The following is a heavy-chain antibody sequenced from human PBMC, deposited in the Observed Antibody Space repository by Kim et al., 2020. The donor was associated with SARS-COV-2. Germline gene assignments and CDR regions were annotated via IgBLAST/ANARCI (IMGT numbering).Heavy chain of an antibody. J-gene: IGHJ3*02. D-gene: IGHD3-16*02. Sequence: LGTFAFSWVRQAPGQGLEWMGRIIPILGITNYALKFQGRVTITVDKSTDTTYMELSSLRSEDTAVYFCARAYYDYVRGSYRDRFFDNW. CDR2: IIPILGIT. V-gene: IGHV1-69*04. CDR1: LGTFA. CDR3: ARAYYDYVRGSYRDRFFDN.